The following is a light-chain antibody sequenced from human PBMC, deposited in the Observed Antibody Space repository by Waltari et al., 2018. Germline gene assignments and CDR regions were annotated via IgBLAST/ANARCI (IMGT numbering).Light chain of an antibody. CDR2: DAS. J-gene: IGKJ4*01. CDR3: QQYYDLPLT. V-gene: IGKV1-33*01. CDR1: QDIRNF. Sequence: DIQMTQSPSSLSASVGDLVSITCQASQDIRNFLNWFQLKPGKSPKVLIYDASNLETGVPSRFSGRKSGTEFTLTISGLQPEDFATYFCQQYYDLPLTFGGGTKVEI.